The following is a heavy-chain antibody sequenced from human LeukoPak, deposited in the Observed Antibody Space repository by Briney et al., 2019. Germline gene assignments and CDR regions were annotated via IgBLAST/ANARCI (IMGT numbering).Heavy chain of an antibody. D-gene: IGHD3-22*01. Sequence: ASVKVSCKASGYTFTSFGISWVRQAPGQGLEWMGWISAYNGNTNYAQKLQGRVTMTTDTSASTAYMELRSLRSDDTAVYYCARCLYNYYDSSGYYEDWFDPWGQGTLVTVSS. CDR2: ISAYNGNT. CDR3: ARCLYNYYDSSGYYEDWFDP. J-gene: IGHJ5*02. V-gene: IGHV1-18*01. CDR1: GYTFTSFG.